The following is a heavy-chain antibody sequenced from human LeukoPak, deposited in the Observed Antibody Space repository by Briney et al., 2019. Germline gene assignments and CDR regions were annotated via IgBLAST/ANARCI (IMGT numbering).Heavy chain of an antibody. V-gene: IGHV1-69*13. CDR2: IIPIFGTA. CDR3: ARDSEAYYGSGSYRFFDY. CDR1: GGTFSSYA. Sequence: SVKVSCKASGGTFSSYAISWVRQAPGQGLEWMGGIIPIFGTANYAQKFQGRVTITADESTSTAYMELSSLRSEDTAVYYCARDSEAYYGSGSYRFFDYWGQGTLVTVSS. J-gene: IGHJ4*02. D-gene: IGHD3-10*01.